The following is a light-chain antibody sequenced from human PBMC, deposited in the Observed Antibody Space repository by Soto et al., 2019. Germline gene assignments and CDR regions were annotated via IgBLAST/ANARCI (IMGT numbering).Light chain of an antibody. CDR1: SSDIGGYKY. CDR3: SSYTSSGTLYV. V-gene: IGLV2-14*01. CDR2: EVT. J-gene: IGLJ1*01. Sequence: ALTQPASVSGSPGQSITISCTGTSSDIGGYKYVSWYQQHPGKAPKLMIYEVTYRPSGVSDRFSGSKSGNTASLTVSGLQAEDEADYYCSSYTSSGTLYVFGTGTKVTVL.